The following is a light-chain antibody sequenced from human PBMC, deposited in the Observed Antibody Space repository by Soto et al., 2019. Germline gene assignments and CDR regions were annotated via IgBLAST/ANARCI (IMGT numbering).Light chain of an antibody. CDR1: QSISTY. V-gene: IGKV1-39*01. Sequence: DIQMTQSPSSLYASIGDRVTITCRASQSISTYLSWYQKKAGKAPKLLISAASTLRDGVPPRFSGSGSGTDFTLTISSLQPEDFAVYYCHKSYSSPRTFGQGTKVEIK. J-gene: IGKJ1*01. CDR3: HKSYSSPRT. CDR2: AAS.